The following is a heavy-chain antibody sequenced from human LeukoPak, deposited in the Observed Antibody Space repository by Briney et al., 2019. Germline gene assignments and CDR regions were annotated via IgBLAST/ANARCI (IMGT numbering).Heavy chain of an antibody. Sequence: GGSLRLSCAASGFTLSSYAMSWVRQAPGKGLEWVSAISGSGGSTYYADSVKGRFTISRDSSKNTLYLQMNSLRAEDTAVYYCANSREWLRPRGLDYWGQGTLVTVSS. CDR2: ISGSGGST. V-gene: IGHV3-23*01. J-gene: IGHJ4*02. D-gene: IGHD5-12*01. CDR3: ANSREWLRPRGLDY. CDR1: GFTLSSYA.